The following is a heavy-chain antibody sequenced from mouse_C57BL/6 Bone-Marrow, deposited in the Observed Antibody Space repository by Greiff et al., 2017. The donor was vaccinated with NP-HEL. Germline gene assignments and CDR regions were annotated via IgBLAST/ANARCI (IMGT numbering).Heavy chain of an antibody. CDR3: ARGDGTCDY. CDR2: IYPRSGNT. Sequence: VKVVESGAELARPGASVKLSCKASGYTFTSYGISWVKQRTGQGLEWIGEIYPRSGNTYYNEKFKGKATLTADKSSSTAYMELRSLTSEDSAVYFCARGDGTCDYWGQGTTLTVSS. J-gene: IGHJ2*01. V-gene: IGHV1-81*01. CDR1: GYTFTSYG. D-gene: IGHD3-3*01.